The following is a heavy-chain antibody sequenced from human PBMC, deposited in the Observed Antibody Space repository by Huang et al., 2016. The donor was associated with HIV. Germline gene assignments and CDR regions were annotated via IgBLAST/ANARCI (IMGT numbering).Heavy chain of an antibody. CDR1: GFPFDASA. CDR3: AKDSLGGWELQLDAFDI. Sequence: EVHPVEPGGGLVQPGRSLSLPCAASGFPFDASAMHWVRPAPGQGPGWVVEVVGGPGGRQGPGKGLGGGAGMSGDGGSVGGAGAVKGRFTSSRDNAKNALDLQMNSLGAGDTALYYCAKDSLGGWELQLDAFDIWGQGTMVTVSS. CDR2: MSGDGGSV. J-gene: IGHJ3*02. D-gene: IGHD1-26*01. V-gene: IGHV3-9*01.